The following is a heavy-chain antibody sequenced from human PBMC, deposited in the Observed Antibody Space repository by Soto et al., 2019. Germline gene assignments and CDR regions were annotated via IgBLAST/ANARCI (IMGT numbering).Heavy chain of an antibody. CDR3: AREGSYRAYNFVHGKQIWPFAF. J-gene: IGHJ4*02. Sequence: QVRLQESGPGLLKPSETLSLTCTVSGGSINTFYWSWVRQPAGKGLEWIGRIFSSGSTSFNPSLLSRVAMSVDTCKNHFSLNLSSVTAPDMAVFYCAREGSYRAYNFVHGKQIWPFAFWGQGALVTVSS. CDR1: GGSINTFY. D-gene: IGHD5-12*01. CDR2: IFSSGST. V-gene: IGHV4-4*07.